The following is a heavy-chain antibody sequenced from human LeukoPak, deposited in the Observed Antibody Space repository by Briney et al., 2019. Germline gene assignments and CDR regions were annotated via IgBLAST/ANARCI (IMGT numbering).Heavy chain of an antibody. D-gene: IGHD3-22*01. CDR2: ISGSGGST. J-gene: IGHJ4*02. Sequence: GGSLRLSCAAPGFTFSSYAMSWVRQAPGKGLEWVSAISGSGGSTYYADSVKGRFTISRDNSKNTLYLQMNSLRAEDTAVYYCAKDPNDYYYDSSGYYYWDYWAREPWSPSPQ. CDR3: AKDPNDYYYDSSGYYYWDY. CDR1: GFTFSSYA. V-gene: IGHV3-23*01.